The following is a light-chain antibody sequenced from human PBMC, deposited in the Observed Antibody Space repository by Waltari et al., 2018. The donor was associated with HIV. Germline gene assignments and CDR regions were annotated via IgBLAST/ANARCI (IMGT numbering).Light chain of an antibody. CDR2: GND. CDR3: AAWDDSLNGGV. V-gene: IGLV1-44*01. Sequence: QSVLTRPPSASGTPGQRVTISCSASSYKIGSNPVNWYQHLQGTATKLLIYGNDQRSSGVPDRFSASRSGTSASLAISGLQSADGADYYCAAWDDSLNGGVFGGGTKLTVL. CDR1: SYKIGSNP. J-gene: IGLJ3*02.